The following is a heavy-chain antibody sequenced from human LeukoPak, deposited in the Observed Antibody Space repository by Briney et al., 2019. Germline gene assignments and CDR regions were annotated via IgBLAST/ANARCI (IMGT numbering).Heavy chain of an antibody. J-gene: IGHJ4*02. D-gene: IGHD2-8*02. CDR2: ISSSGSTI. CDR1: GFTFSSYE. V-gene: IGHV3-48*03. CDR3: AKDTGGGNSDYFDY. Sequence: PGGSLRLSCAASGFTFSSYEMNWVRQAPGKGLEWVSYISSSGSTIYYADSVKGRFTISRDNAKNSLYLQMNSLRAEDTAVYYCAKDTGGGNSDYFDYWGQGTLVTVSS.